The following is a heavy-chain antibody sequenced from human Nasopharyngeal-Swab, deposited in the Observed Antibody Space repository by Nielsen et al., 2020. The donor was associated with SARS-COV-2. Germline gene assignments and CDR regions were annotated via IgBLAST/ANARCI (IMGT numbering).Heavy chain of an antibody. J-gene: IGHJ5*02. CDR1: GGSISSGGYY. CDR2: IYYSGST. V-gene: IGHV4-31*03. Sequence: SLSLTCTVSGGSISSGGYYWSWIRQHPGKVLEWIGYIYYSGSTYYNPSLKSRVTNSVDTSKTQFPLKLSSVTAADTAVYSCSGIRQWLVNNWFDPWGQGTLVTVSS. D-gene: IGHD6-19*01. CDR3: SGIRQWLVNNWFDP.